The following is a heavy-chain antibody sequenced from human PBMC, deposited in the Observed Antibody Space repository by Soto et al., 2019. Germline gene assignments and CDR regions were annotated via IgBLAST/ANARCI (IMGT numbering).Heavy chain of an antibody. CDR3: ARLSGGYPLDN. Sequence: GESLKISYQGSGYKFSSYWIAWVRQMPGKGLEWMGIIYPRDSDTKYSPSFQGQVTISADKSINTAYLQWSSLKASDSAMYYCARLSGGYPLDNWGQGTVVTVSS. CDR2: IYPRDSDT. J-gene: IGHJ4*02. CDR1: GYKFSSYW. D-gene: IGHD1-26*01. V-gene: IGHV5-51*01.